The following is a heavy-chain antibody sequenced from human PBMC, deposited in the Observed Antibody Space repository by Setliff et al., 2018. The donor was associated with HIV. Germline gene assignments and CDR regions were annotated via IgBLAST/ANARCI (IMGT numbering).Heavy chain of an antibody. CDR3: ARATTGYSSIWYRNGLTYYYYMDV. CDR1: GSSFNNYY. CDR2: ISHSGST. Sequence: ETLSLTCAVYGSSFNNYYWSWIRQPPGRGLEWIGEISHSGSTNYTPSLKSRVSMSVDTSKNQFSLKLSSVTAADTAIFYCARATTGYSSIWYRNGLTYYYYMDVWGRGTKVTVSS. V-gene: IGHV4-34*01. J-gene: IGHJ6*03. D-gene: IGHD6-13*01.